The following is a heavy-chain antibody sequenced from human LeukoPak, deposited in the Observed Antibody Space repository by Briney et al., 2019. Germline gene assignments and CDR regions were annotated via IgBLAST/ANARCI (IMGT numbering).Heavy chain of an antibody. CDR3: AIAVEMATTGFDY. Sequence: SETLSLTCAVYGGSFSGYYWSWLRQPPAKGLEWIGEINHSGSTNYNPSLNSRVTLSVDTSKTQFSLKLSSVTAADTAVYYCAIAVEMATTGFDYWGQGTLVTVSS. V-gene: IGHV4-34*01. CDR2: INHSGST. CDR1: GGSFSGYY. J-gene: IGHJ4*02. D-gene: IGHD5-24*01.